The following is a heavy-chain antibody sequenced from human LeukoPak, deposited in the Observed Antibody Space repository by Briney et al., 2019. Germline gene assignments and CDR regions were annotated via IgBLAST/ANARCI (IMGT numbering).Heavy chain of an antibody. CDR3: VVVLVPAAVWQFDL. CDR1: GFTFFQHG. J-gene: IGHJ2*01. CDR2: IGVDGSKK. D-gene: IGHD2-2*01. V-gene: IGHV3-33*03. Sequence: GGSQRLSRAASGFTFFQHGFHWVRQAPGKGLEWVALIGVDGSKKYYADSLKDRITISRDNSKNTLYLQMNSLRVGDTAVYYCVVVLVPAAVWQFDLWGRGTLVTVSS.